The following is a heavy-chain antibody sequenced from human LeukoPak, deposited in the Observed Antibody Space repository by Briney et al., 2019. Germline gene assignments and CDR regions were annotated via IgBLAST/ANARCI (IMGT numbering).Heavy chain of an antibody. CDR3: ARGRKAYRKTPNWFDP. CDR1: GYTFTSYD. V-gene: IGHV1-8*03. J-gene: IGHJ5*02. D-gene: IGHD3-16*01. CDR2: MNPNSGNT. Sequence: GASVKVSCKASGYTFTSYDINWVRQATGQGLEWMGWMNPNSGNTGYAQKFQGRVTITRNTSISTAYMELSRLRSEDTAVYYCARGRKAYRKTPNWFDPWGQGTLVTVSS.